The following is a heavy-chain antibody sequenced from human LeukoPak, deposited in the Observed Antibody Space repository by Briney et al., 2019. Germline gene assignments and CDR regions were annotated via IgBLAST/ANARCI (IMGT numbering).Heavy chain of an antibody. D-gene: IGHD2-15*01. CDR1: GYTLTSYS. CDR3: ARDPSGVVPNDY. Sequence: ASVKVSCKASGYTLTSYSITWVRQAPGQGLEWMGWISVYNGNTNYAQKVQGRVTMTTDTSTSTAYMELRSLRSDDTAVYYCARDPSGVVPNDYWGQGTLVIVSS. J-gene: IGHJ4*02. CDR2: ISVYNGNT. V-gene: IGHV1-18*01.